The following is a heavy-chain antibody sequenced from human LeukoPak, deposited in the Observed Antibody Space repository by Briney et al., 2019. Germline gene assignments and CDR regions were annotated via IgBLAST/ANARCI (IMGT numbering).Heavy chain of an antibody. CDR1: GFTFSSYW. J-gene: IGHJ5*02. D-gene: IGHD3-10*01. CDR3: ARINMVRGVIFWFDP. Sequence: GGSLRLSCAASGFTFSSYWMSWVRQAPGKGLEWVTNIKQDGSEKYYVDSVKGRFTISRDNAKNSLYLQMNSLRAEDTAVYYCARINMVRGVIFWFDPWGQGTLVTVSS. V-gene: IGHV3-7*01. CDR2: IKQDGSEK.